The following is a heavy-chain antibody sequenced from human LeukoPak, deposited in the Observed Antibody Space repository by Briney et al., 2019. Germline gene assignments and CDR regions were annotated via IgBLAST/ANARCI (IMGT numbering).Heavy chain of an antibody. V-gene: IGHV4-61*02. CDR3: ARGYRNGDY. Sequence: PSQTLSLTCTVSGASISSDTYFWSWIRQPAGKGLEWIGRISSTGRTDYNPSLTSRVTISVDTSKNQFSLKLSSVTAADTAVYYCARGYRNGDYWGQGTLVTVSS. CDR1: GASISSDTYF. J-gene: IGHJ4*02. D-gene: IGHD1-26*01. CDR2: ISSTGRT.